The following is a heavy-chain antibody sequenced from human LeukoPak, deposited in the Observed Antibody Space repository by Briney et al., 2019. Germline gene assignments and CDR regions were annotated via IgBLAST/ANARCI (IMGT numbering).Heavy chain of an antibody. V-gene: IGHV1-2*02. J-gene: IGHJ6*02. D-gene: IGHD6-13*01. Sequence: ASVKVSCKASGYTFTGYYMHWVRQAPGQGLEWMGWINPNSGGTNYAQKFQGRVTMTRDTSISTAYMELSRLRSDDTAVYYGARTAAAGTLRYYYGMDVWGQGTTVTVSS. CDR1: GYTFTGYY. CDR2: INPNSGGT. CDR3: ARTAAAGTLRYYYGMDV.